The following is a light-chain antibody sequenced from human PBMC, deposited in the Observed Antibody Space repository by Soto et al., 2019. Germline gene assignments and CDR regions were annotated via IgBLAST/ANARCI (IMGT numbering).Light chain of an antibody. CDR2: SNN. J-gene: IGLJ3*02. V-gene: IGLV1-44*01. CDR1: SSNIGSNT. Sequence: QSVLTQPPSASGTPGQRVTISCSGSSSNIGSNTVKWYQQLPGTAPKLLIYSNNQRPSGVPDRFSASKSGTSASLAISGLQSEDDADYYCAAWDDSLNGPVFGGGTKLTVL. CDR3: AAWDDSLNGPV.